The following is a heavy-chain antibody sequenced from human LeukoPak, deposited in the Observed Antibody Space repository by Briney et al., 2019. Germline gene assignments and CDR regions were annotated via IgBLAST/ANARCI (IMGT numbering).Heavy chain of an antibody. V-gene: IGHV3-21*01. CDR3: ARSREAVAGFGGDY. CDR2: ISSSSSYI. D-gene: IGHD6-19*01. CDR1: GGSFSGYY. J-gene: IGHJ4*02. Sequence: ETLSLTCAVYGGSFSGYYWSWVRQAPGKGLEWVSSISSSSSYIYYADSVKGRFTISRDNAKNSLYLQMNSLRAEDTAVYYCARSREAVAGFGGDYWGQGTLVTVSS.